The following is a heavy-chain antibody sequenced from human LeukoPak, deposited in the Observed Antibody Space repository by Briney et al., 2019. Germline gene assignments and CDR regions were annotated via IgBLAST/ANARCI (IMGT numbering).Heavy chain of an antibody. CDR3: AKDRDYYGSGSYRRASFDY. J-gene: IGHJ4*02. Sequence: GGSLRLSCAASGFTFSSYWMSWVRQAPGKGLEWVANIKQDGSEKYYVDSVKGRFTISRDNAKNSLYLQMNSLRAEDTALYYCAKDRDYYGSGSYRRASFDYWGQGTLVTVSS. CDR2: IKQDGSEK. V-gene: IGHV3-7*03. D-gene: IGHD3-10*01. CDR1: GFTFSSYW.